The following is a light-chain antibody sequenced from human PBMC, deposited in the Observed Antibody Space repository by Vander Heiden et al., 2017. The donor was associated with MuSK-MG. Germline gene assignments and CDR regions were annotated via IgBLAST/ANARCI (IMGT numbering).Light chain of an antibody. J-gene: IGLJ2*01. V-gene: IGLV3-21*04. CDR3: QVWDRGGDHVA. Sequence: SYVLTQPPSVPVAPGKPATITCGGTTLGRQRAPWHQKKPAQAPVLVIKYDRHRPSGIPERVTGSNSGNTATLIISRVEAGDEADYYCQVWDRGGDHVAFGGGTKLTVL. CDR1: TLGRQR. CDR2: YDR.